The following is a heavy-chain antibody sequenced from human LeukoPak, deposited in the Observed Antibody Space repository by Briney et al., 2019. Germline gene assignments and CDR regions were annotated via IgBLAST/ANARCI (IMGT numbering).Heavy chain of an antibody. Sequence: ASVKVSCKVSGYTLTELSVRWVRQAPGKGLEWMGSFDPEEGETSYAQKFQGRVTMTEDTSTDTAYMELSSLRSEDTAVYYCVVLTMVTVDWGQEPWSPSPQ. D-gene: IGHD4-17*01. V-gene: IGHV1-24*01. CDR2: FDPEEGET. CDR1: GYTLTELS. J-gene: IGHJ4*01. CDR3: VVLTMVTVD.